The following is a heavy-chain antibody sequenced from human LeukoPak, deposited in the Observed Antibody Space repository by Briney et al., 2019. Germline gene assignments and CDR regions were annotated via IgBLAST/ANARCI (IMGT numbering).Heavy chain of an antibody. CDR2: TYYRSTWYN. Sequence: SQTLSLTCAISGDSVSSNSAAWNWIRQTPSRGLEWLGRTYYRSTWYNDYAVSVQSRITINPDTSKNQFSLQLNSVTPEDTAVYYCARMDSSGWYMGIDYWGQGTLVTVSS. CDR3: ARMDSSGWYMGIDY. J-gene: IGHJ4*02. V-gene: IGHV6-1*01. CDR1: GDSVSSNSAA. D-gene: IGHD6-19*01.